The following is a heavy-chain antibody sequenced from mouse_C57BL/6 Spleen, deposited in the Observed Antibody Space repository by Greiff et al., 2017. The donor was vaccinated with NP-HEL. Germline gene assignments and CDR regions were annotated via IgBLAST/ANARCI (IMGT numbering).Heavy chain of an antibody. Sequence: EVQLQQSGPELVKPGASVKISCKASGYSFTDYNMNWVKQSTGKSLEWIGVINPNYGTTSYNQKFKGKATLTVDQSSITAYMQLNSLTSEDSAVYYCAKPYSSSYGWYFGVWGTATTVTVAS. CDR1: GYSFTDYN. V-gene: IGHV1-39*01. CDR3: AKPYSSSYGWYFGV. D-gene: IGHD1-1*01. CDR2: INPNYGTT. J-gene: IGHJ1*03.